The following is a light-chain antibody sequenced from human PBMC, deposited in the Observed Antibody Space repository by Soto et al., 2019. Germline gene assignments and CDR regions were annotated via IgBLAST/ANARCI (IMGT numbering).Light chain of an antibody. CDR3: QQRGTWPAT. CDR2: DAS. CDR1: QSVRSY. Sequence: EIVLAQSPATLSLSPGERVTLSCRASQSVRSYLAWYQQKPGQAPRLLIYDASNRATGIPARFSGSGSGTDFTLTISSLEPEDFAVYYCQQRGTWPATFGQGTRLEIK. J-gene: IGKJ5*01. V-gene: IGKV3-11*01.